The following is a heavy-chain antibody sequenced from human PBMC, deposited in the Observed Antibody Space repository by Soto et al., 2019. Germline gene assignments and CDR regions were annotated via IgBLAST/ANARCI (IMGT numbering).Heavy chain of an antibody. Sequence: SVYVSCMPSVGTLSSYAISLVRQAPGQGREWMGGIIPIFGTANYAQKFQGRVTITADESTSTAYLELSSLRSEDTAVSYCARSTEGDYYDSSGYYPYYFDYWGQGTLVTVS. CDR2: IIPIFGTA. V-gene: IGHV1-69*13. CDR3: ARSTEGDYYDSSGYYPYYFDY. CDR1: VGTLSSYA. D-gene: IGHD3-22*01. J-gene: IGHJ4*02.